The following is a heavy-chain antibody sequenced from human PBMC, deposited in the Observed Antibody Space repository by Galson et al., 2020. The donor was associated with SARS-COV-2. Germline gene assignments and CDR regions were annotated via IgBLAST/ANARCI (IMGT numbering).Heavy chain of an antibody. CDR3: ARSNPVIVVVTRDLSDAFDI. J-gene: IGHJ3*02. Sequence: SETLSLTCTVSGGSISSYYWSWIRQPAGKGLEWIGRIYTSGSTNYNPSLKSRVTMSVDTSKNQFSLKLSSVTAADTAVYYCARSNPVIVVVTRDLSDAFDIWGQGTMVTVSS. D-gene: IGHD2-21*02. CDR2: IYTSGST. V-gene: IGHV4-4*07. CDR1: GGSISSYY.